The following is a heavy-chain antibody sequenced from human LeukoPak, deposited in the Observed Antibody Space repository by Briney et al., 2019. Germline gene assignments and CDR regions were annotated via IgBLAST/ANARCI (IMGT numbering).Heavy chain of an antibody. CDR2: MNPNSGNT. J-gene: IGHJ6*03. D-gene: IGHD1-26*01. CDR3: ARALSWATESYYYMDV. V-gene: IGHV1-8*01. CDR1: GYTFNSYD. Sequence: GASVKVSCKASGYTFNSYDINWVRQATGQGLEWMGWMNPNSGNTGYAQKFQGRVTMTKNNSITTVHMELSSLRSEDTAVYYCARALSWATESYYYMDVWGKGTTVTVSS.